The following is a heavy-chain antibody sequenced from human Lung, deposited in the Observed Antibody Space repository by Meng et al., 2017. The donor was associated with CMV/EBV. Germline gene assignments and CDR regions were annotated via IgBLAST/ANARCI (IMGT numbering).Heavy chain of an antibody. V-gene: IGHV1-18*01. D-gene: IGHD3-10*01. Sequence: QPQLVQSGAEVEKPGASVKVSCKASGYSFSTFGISWVRQVPGQRLEWVGWSSTRYGQTRYAQNLQGRVILSTDTSTNTAYMTLRDLTFDDTAVYFCARESERFGELYDYWGQGTLVYVSS. CDR3: ARESERFGELYDY. CDR2: SSTRYGQT. J-gene: IGHJ4*02. CDR1: GYSFSTFG.